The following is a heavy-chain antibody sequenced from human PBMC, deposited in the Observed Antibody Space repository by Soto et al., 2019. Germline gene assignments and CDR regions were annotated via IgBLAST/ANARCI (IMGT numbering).Heavy chain of an antibody. V-gene: IGHV2-26*01. J-gene: IGHJ5*02. Sequence: QVTLKESGPVLVKPPETLTLRCTVSGLSITDSEMGVSWIRQPPGQPLEWLAHIDSSGEKSYRTFLKSRLAITKDTSKSQIVITMTNIDPADTATYYCARRHLAVAVSPWFDPWGQGISVTVSS. CDR3: ARRHLAVAVSPWFDP. CDR1: GLSITDSEMG. D-gene: IGHD6-19*01. CDR2: IDSSGEK.